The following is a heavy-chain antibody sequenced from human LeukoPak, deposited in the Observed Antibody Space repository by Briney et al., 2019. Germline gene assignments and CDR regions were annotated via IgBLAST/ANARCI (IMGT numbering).Heavy chain of an antibody. J-gene: IGHJ4*02. CDR1: GFTFSSYS. CDR2: ISSSGITI. CDR3: AKGGMMVYAVTYIDY. V-gene: IGHV3-48*02. D-gene: IGHD2-8*01. Sequence: GGSLRLSCEASGFTFSSYSVSWVRQAPGKGPQWVSYISSSGITIYHADSVKGRFTISRDNAKNSLFLQMSSLRDEDTAIYYCAKGGMMVYAVTYIDYWGQGTLVTVSS.